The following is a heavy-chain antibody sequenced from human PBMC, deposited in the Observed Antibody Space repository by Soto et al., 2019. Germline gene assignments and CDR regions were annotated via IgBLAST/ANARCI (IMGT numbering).Heavy chain of an antibody. D-gene: IGHD3-22*01. V-gene: IGHV4-4*02. CDR1: GTSVSGANW. CDR3: ARTGPYSSGNN. Sequence: QVQLQASGPGLVDPLGTLSLTCAVSGTSVSGANWWGWVRQPPGKGLEWIGEIHSSGNTDYNPSLKSRVTISRDMSKNDLSLKLTSVTAADTAVYYCARTGPYSSGNNWGQGTLVTVSS. J-gene: IGHJ4*02. CDR2: IHSSGNT.